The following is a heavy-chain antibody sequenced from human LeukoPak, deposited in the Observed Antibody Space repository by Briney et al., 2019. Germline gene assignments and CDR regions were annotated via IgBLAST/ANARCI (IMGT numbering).Heavy chain of an antibody. Sequence: GSVKVSCKASGYTFTNYGISWVRQAPGQGLEWMGWISAYNGNTNYAQKLQGRVTMTTDTSTSTAYMEPRSLRSDDTAVYYCARGHHDYGDHDAFDIWGQGTMVTVSS. CDR3: ARGHHDYGDHDAFDI. D-gene: IGHD4-17*01. J-gene: IGHJ3*02. CDR2: ISAYNGNT. CDR1: GYTFTNYG. V-gene: IGHV1-18*01.